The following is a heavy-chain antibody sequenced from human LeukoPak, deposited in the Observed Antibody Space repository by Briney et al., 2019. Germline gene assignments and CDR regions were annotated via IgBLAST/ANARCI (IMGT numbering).Heavy chain of an antibody. CDR3: AKDLLLGGATGVGAFDI. CDR2: ISWNSGSI. V-gene: IGHV3-9*01. CDR1: GFTFDDYA. D-gene: IGHD1-26*01. J-gene: IGHJ3*02. Sequence: GGSLRLSCAASGFTFDDYAMHWVRQAPGKGLEWVSGISWNSGSIGYADSVKGRFTISRDNAKNSPYLQMNSLRAEDTALYYCAKDLLLGGATGVGAFDIWGQGTMVTVSS.